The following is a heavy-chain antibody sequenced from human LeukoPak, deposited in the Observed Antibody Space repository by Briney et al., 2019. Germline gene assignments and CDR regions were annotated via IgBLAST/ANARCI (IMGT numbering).Heavy chain of an antibody. D-gene: IGHD5-18*01. CDR3: VRDRGIQLWTFDY. CDR1: GFTFSSYW. Sequence: PGGSLRLSCAASGFTFSSYWMHWVRQAPGKGLVWVSRINSDGSSTRYADSVKGRFTISRDNAKNTLYLQMNSLRAEDTAVYYCVRDRGIQLWTFDYWGQGTLVTVSS. CDR2: INSDGSST. J-gene: IGHJ4*02. V-gene: IGHV3-74*01.